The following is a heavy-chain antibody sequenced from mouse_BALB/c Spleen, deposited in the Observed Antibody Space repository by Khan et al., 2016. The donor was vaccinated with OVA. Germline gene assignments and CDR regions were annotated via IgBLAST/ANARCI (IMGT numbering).Heavy chain of an antibody. J-gene: IGHJ3*01. CDR1: GDSITSGY. D-gene: IGHD2-14*01. CDR3: ARSTYRYAFVY. CDR2: IIYTGYT. Sequence: EVQLQESGPSLVIPSQTLSLTCSVTGDSITSGYWNWIRKFPGNKLEYMGYIIYTGYTYYNPSLKSRISITRHTSKNQYYLQLNSVTDDDTATYYCARSTYRYAFVYWGQGTLVTVSA. V-gene: IGHV3-8*02.